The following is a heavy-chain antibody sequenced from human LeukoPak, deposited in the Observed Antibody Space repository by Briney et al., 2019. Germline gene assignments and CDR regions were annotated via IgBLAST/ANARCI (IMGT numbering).Heavy chain of an antibody. V-gene: IGHV4-39*07. CDR3: ARGYTAMVHDY. J-gene: IGHJ4*02. D-gene: IGHD5-18*01. Sequence: SETLSLTCTVSGGSISSSNYYWGWIRQPPGKGLEWIGNIYYSGSTYYNPSLKSRVTISVDTSKNQFSLKLSSVTAADTAVYYCARGYTAMVHDYWGQGTLVTVSS. CDR1: GGSISSSNYY. CDR2: IYYSGST.